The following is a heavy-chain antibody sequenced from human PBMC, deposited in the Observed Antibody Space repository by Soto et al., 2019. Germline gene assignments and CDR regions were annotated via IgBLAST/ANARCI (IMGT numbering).Heavy chain of an antibody. Sequence: ASVKVSCKASGYTFTSYAMNWVRQAPGQGLEWMGWINTNTGNPTYAQGFTGRFVFSLDTSVSTAYLQICSLKAEDTAVYYCARGGSMVRNYYYYYGMDVGGQGTTVTVSS. CDR3: ARGGSMVRNYYYYYGMDV. CDR2: INTNTGNP. V-gene: IGHV7-4-1*01. CDR1: GYTFTSYA. D-gene: IGHD3-10*01. J-gene: IGHJ6*02.